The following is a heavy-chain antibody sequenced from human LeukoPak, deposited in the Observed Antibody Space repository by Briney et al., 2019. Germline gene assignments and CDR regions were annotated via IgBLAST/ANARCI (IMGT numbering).Heavy chain of an antibody. Sequence: GGSLRLSCAASGFTFSSYSMNWVRQAPGKGLEWVSSISSSSSYIYYADSVKGRFTISRDNAKNSLYLQMNSLRAEDTAVYYCARAGGLHGGFDYWGQGTLVTVSS. J-gene: IGHJ4*02. V-gene: IGHV3-21*01. D-gene: IGHD4-11*01. CDR2: ISSSSSYI. CDR3: ARAGGLHGGFDY. CDR1: GFTFSSYS.